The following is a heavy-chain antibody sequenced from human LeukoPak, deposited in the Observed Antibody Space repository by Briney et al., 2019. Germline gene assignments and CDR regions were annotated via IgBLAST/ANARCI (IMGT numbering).Heavy chain of an antibody. CDR1: GYTFTGYY. CDR3: ARSVSLIRYYDFWSGPPRRYYFDY. V-gene: IGHV1-18*04. D-gene: IGHD3-3*01. Sequence: ASVKVSCKASGYTFTGYYMHWVRQAPGQGLEWMGWISAYNGNTNYAQKLQGRVTMTTDTSTSTAYMELRSLRSDDTAVYYCARSVSLIRYYDFWSGPPRRYYFDYWGQGTLVTVSS. J-gene: IGHJ4*02. CDR2: ISAYNGNT.